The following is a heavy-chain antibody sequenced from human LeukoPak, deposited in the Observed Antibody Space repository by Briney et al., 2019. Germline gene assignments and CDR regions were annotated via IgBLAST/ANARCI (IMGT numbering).Heavy chain of an antibody. D-gene: IGHD3-22*01. CDR1: GGSISSYY. J-gene: IGHJ4*02. Sequence: SETLSLTCTVSGGSISSYYWSWIRQPPGKGLEWIGYIYYSGSTNYNPSLKSRVTISVDTSKNQYSLKLSSVTAADTAVYYCARSYYYDSSGYSFDYWGQGTLVTVSS. CDR3: ARSYYYDSSGYSFDY. CDR2: IYYSGST. V-gene: IGHV4-59*01.